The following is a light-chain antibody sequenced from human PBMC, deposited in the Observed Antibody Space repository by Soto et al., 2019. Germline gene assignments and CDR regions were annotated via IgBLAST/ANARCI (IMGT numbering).Light chain of an antibody. Sequence: DVVMTQSPLSLTVTLGQPASISCKSGQSLVYGDGNTYLNWFHQRPGQSPRRLIHKVSNRDSGVPDRFSGSGSGTDFTLEISRVEAEDVGIYYCMQGTHWPLPFGQGTKVEIK. CDR1: QSLVYGDGNTY. CDR3: MQGTHWPLP. J-gene: IGKJ1*01. CDR2: KVS. V-gene: IGKV2-30*01.